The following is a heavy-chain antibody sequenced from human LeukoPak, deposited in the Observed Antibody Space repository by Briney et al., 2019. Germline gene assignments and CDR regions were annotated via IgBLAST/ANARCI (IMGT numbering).Heavy chain of an antibody. J-gene: IGHJ6*03. CDR3: AKGVLIAAAGTKSYYYYYMDV. Sequence: ASVTVSCKASGYTFTSYYMHWVRQAPGQGLEWMGIINPSGGSTSYAQKFQGRVTMTRDMSTSTVYMELSSLRSEDTAVYYCAKGVLIAAAGTKSYYYYYMDVWGKGTTVTVSS. CDR1: GYTFTSYY. D-gene: IGHD6-13*01. V-gene: IGHV1-46*01. CDR2: INPSGGST.